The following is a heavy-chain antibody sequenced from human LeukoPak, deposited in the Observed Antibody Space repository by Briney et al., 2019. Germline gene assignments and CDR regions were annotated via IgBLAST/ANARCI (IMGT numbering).Heavy chain of an antibody. CDR3: ARRSVGWRHDAFDI. J-gene: IGHJ3*02. V-gene: IGHV4-31*03. Sequence: SQTLSLTCTVSGGSINSGGYHWSRIRQFPGKGLEWIGYIAQSGSSYYNPSLKSRVTISLGTSKNQFSLQLSSLTAADTAVYYCARRSVGWRHDAFDIWGQGTMVTVSS. D-gene: IGHD2-15*01. CDR2: IAQSGSS. CDR1: GGSINSGGYH.